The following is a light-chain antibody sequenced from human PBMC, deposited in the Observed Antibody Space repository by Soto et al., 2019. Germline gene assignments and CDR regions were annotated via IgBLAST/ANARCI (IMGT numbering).Light chain of an antibody. CDR3: QQYNNWPPVT. V-gene: IGKV3-15*01. CDR1: RSISSS. CDR2: GAS. J-gene: IGKJ1*01. Sequence: EIVMTRSPATLSVSPGERATLSCRASRSISSSLAWYQQKPGQAPRLLIYGASTRATGIPARFSGSGSGTEFTLTISSLQSEDFAVYYCQQYNNWPPVTFGQGTKVDIK.